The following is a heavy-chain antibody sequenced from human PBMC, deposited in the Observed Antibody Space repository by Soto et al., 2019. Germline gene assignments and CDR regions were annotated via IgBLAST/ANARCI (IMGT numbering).Heavy chain of an antibody. Sequence: SETLSLTCTVSGGSISSGGYYWSWIRQHPGKGLEWIGYIYYSGSTYYNPSLKSRVTISVATSKNLFSLKLTSVISADTAVYHCARHVGNSPPGSWGQGTLVTVSS. J-gene: IGHJ4*02. CDR3: ARHVGNSPPGS. CDR1: GGSISSGGYY. V-gene: IGHV4-31*03. CDR2: IYYSGST. D-gene: IGHD1-26*01.